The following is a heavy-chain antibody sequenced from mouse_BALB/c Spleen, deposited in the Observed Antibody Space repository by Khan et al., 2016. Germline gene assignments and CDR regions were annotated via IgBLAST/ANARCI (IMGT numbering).Heavy chain of an antibody. CDR2: INTETGEP. CDR1: GYTFTDYS. Sequence: QIQLVQSGPELKKPGETVKISCKASGYTFTDYSMHWVKQAPGKGLKWMGWINTETGEPTYADDFKGRFAFSLETSASTAYLQINNLKNEDTATYFYARSYYRYDAWFAYWGQGTLVTVSA. D-gene: IGHD2-14*01. CDR3: ARSYYRYDAWFAY. V-gene: IGHV9-2-1*01. J-gene: IGHJ3*01.